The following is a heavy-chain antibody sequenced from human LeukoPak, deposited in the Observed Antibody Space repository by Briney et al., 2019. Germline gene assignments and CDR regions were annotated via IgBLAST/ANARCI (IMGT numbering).Heavy chain of an antibody. CDR1: GGSISSSNW. CDR3: AREQTVVGPYDILTGYYPTYYFDY. Sequence: SETLSLTCAVSGGSISSSNWWSWVRQPPGKGLEWIGEIYHSGSTNYNPSLKSRVTISVDKSTNQFSLKLSSVTAADTAVYYCAREQTVVGPYDILTGYYPTYYFDYWGQGTLVTVSS. CDR2: IYHSGST. V-gene: IGHV4-4*02. D-gene: IGHD3-9*01. J-gene: IGHJ4*02.